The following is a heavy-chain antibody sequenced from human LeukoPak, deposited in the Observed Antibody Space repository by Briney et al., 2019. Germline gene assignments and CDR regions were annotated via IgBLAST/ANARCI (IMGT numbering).Heavy chain of an antibody. J-gene: IGHJ4*02. V-gene: IGHV4-34*01. D-gene: IGHD3-16*02. Sequence: SETLSLTCAVYGVSFSGYYWSWIRQPPGKGLEWVGEINHSGSTNYNASLKSRVTISVDTSKNQFSLKLSSVTAADTAVYYCARHWTYYDYVWGSYRPYYFDYWGQGTLVTVSS. CDR2: INHSGST. CDR3: ARHWTYYDYVWGSYRPYYFDY. CDR1: GVSFSGYY.